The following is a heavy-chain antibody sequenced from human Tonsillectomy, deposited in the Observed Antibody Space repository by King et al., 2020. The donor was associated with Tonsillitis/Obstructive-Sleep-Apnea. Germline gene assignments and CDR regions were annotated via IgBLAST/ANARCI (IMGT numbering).Heavy chain of an antibody. J-gene: IGHJ3*02. D-gene: IGHD2-21*01. CDR2: IKANTDGGTR. V-gene: IGHV3-15*07. CDR1: GFTFTNAW. Sequence: VQLVESGGGLVKPGGSLRVSCAASGFTFTNAWMNWVRQAPGKGLEWVGRIKANTDGGTRDYAAPVKGRFTISRDDSTNTLFLQMTSLITEEPAVYYCSTGDTFTNPFAAFYIWGHGTMVTVSS. CDR3: STGDTFTNPFAAFYI.